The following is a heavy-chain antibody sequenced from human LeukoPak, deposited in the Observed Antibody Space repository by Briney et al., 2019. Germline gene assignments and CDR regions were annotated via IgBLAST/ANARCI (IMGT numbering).Heavy chain of an antibody. CDR3: ARGWKDYYGSGSYD. Sequence: KPSETLSLTCAVYGGSFSGYYWSWIRQPPGEGLAWIGEINHSGSTNYNPSLKSRVTISVDTSKNQFSLKLSSVTAADTAVYYCARGWKDYYGSGSYDWGQGTLVTVSS. CDR1: GGSFSGYY. V-gene: IGHV4-34*01. CDR2: INHSGST. D-gene: IGHD3-10*01. J-gene: IGHJ4*02.